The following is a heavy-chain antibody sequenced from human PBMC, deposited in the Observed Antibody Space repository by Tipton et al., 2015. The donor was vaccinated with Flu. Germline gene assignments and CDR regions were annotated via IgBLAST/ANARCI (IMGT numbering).Heavy chain of an antibody. D-gene: IGHD1-26*01. CDR3: ARASSHAEPKFPYYYYGMDV. J-gene: IGHJ6*02. CDR1: GGSISSYY. V-gene: IGHV4-59*01. Sequence: TLSPTCTVSGGSISSYYWSWIRQPPGKGLEWIGYIYYSGSTNYNPSLKSRVTISVDTSKNQFSLKLSSVTAADTAVYYCARASSHAEPKFPYYYYGMDVWGQGTTVTVSS. CDR2: IYYSGST.